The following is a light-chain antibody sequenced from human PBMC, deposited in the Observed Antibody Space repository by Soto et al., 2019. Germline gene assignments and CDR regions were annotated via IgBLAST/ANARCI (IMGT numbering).Light chain of an antibody. CDR2: GAS. CDR1: QSVSSN. Sequence: EIVMTQSPATLSVSPGERATLSCRASQSVSSNLAWYQQKPGQAPRLLTYGASTRATGIPARFSGSGSGTEFTLTISSLQSEDFAVYYCQQYNNWPSWTFGQGTKV. CDR3: QQYNNWPSWT. V-gene: IGKV3-15*01. J-gene: IGKJ1*01.